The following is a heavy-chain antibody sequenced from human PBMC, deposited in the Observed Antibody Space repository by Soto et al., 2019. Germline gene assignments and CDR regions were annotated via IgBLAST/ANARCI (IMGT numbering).Heavy chain of an antibody. CDR2: INHSGST. CDR1: GGSFSGYY. CDR3: AREGSRVAVGYYYMDV. Sequence: SETLSLTCAVYGGSFSGYYWSWIRQPPGKGLEWIGEINHSGSTNYNPSLKSRVTISVDTSKNQFSLKLSSVTAADTAVYYCAREGSRVAVGYYYMDVWGKGTTVTVSS. V-gene: IGHV4-34*01. D-gene: IGHD6-19*01. J-gene: IGHJ6*03.